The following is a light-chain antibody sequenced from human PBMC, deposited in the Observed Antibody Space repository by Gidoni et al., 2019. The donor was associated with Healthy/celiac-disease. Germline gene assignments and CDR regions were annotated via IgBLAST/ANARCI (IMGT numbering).Light chain of an antibody. Sequence: EIVLTQSPATLSLSPGERATLSCRASQSVSSYLAWYQQKPGTAPRLLIYDASNRATGIPARFSGSGSGTDFTLTISSLEPEDFAVYYCQQRSNWPLTFGGGXKXEI. J-gene: IGKJ4*01. V-gene: IGKV3-11*01. CDR2: DAS. CDR1: QSVSSY. CDR3: QQRSNWPLT.